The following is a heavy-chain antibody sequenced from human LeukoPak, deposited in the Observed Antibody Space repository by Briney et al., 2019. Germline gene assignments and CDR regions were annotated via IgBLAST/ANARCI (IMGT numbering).Heavy chain of an antibody. CDR3: ARAYNWNSGGFDY. Sequence: PSETLSLTCAVSGYSISSGYYWGCIRQPPGKGLEWIGSIYHSGSTYYNPSLKSRVTIPVDTSKNQFSLKLNSVTAADTAVYYCARAYNWNSGGFDYWGQGTLVTVSS. CDR1: GYSISSGYY. CDR2: IYHSGST. V-gene: IGHV4-38-2*01. D-gene: IGHD1-1*01. J-gene: IGHJ4*02.